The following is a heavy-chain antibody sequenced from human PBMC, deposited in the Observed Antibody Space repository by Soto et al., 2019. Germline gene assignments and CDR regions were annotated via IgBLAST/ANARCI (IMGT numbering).Heavy chain of an antibody. CDR1: GGSISSGNYY. CDR3: ARGVTRKRFDP. J-gene: IGHJ5*02. V-gene: IGHV4-31*03. Sequence: QVQLQESGPGLVAPSQTLSLTCTVSGGSISSGNYYWTWIRQHPGKGLEWIGYIYYTGTTYYNPSLKSRVTISLDTSKNQFSLKLSSVTAEDTAVYYCARGVTRKRFDPWGQGTLVTVSS. CDR2: IYYTGTT.